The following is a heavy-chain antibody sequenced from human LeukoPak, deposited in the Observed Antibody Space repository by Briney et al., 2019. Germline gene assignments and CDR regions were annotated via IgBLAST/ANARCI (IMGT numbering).Heavy chain of an antibody. D-gene: IGHD3-10*01. V-gene: IGHV3-66*01. Sequence: GGCVRLSCAASGFTVSSSYMSWVRQAPGKGLEWVSVIYRGGSTHYADSVKGRFTISRDNSKNTLYLQMNSLRAEDTAVYYCARDGHELAWYFDLWGRGTLVTVFS. CDR3: ARDGHELAWYFDL. CDR2: IYRGGST. J-gene: IGHJ2*01. CDR1: GFTVSSSY.